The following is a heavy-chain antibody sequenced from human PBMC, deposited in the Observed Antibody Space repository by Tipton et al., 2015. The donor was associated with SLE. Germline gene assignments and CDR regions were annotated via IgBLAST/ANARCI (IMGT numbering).Heavy chain of an antibody. D-gene: IGHD1-7*01. V-gene: IGHV3-23*03. Sequence: GSLRLSCAASGFTFSSYAMTWVRQAPGKGLEWVSFIYSGGSTYYADSVKGRFTISRDNSKNTLYLQMNSLRAEDTAVYYCARDPYNWNLYYFDYWGQGTLVTVSS. J-gene: IGHJ4*02. CDR1: GFTFSSYA. CDR2: IYSGGST. CDR3: ARDPYNWNLYYFDY.